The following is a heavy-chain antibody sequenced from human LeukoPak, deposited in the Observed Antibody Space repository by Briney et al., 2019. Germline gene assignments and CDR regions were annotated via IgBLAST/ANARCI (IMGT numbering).Heavy chain of an antibody. CDR1: GGTFSSYA. V-gene: IGHV1-69*13. CDR3: ARDRLPTMIVVVHPYYFDY. CDR2: IIPSFGTA. D-gene: IGHD3-22*01. J-gene: IGHJ4*02. Sequence: SVKVSCKASGGTFSSYAISWVRQAPGQGLGWMGGIIPSFGTANYAQKFQGRVTITADESTSTAYMELSSLRSEDTAVYYCARDRLPTMIVVVHPYYFDYWGQGTLVTVSS.